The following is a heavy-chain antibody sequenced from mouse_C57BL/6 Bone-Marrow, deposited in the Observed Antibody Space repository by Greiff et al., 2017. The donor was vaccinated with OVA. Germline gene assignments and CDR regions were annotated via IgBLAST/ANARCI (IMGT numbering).Heavy chain of an antibody. J-gene: IGHJ2*01. CDR3: ARQLRLGKFDY. CDR1: GFTFSSYG. D-gene: IGHD3-2*02. CDR2: ISSGGSYT. V-gene: IGHV5-6*01. Sequence: EVKLVESGGDLVKPGGSLKLSCAASGFTFSSYGMSWVRQTPDKRLEWVANISSGGSYTYYPDSVKGRFTISRDNAKNTLYLQMSSLKSEDTAMYYCARQLRLGKFDYWGQGTTLTVSS.